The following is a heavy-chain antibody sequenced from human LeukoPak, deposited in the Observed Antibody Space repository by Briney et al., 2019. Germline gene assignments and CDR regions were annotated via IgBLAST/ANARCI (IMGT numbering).Heavy chain of an antibody. CDR3: ARAEKLTNDAFDI. D-gene: IGHD6-6*01. Sequence: GASVKVSCKASGYTFTSYDINWVRQATGQGLEWMGWMNPNSGNTGYAQKFQGRVTMIRDTSISTAYMELSRLRSDDTAVYYCARAEKLTNDAFDIWGQGTMVTVSS. V-gene: IGHV1-8*01. CDR2: MNPNSGNT. CDR1: GYTFTSYD. J-gene: IGHJ3*02.